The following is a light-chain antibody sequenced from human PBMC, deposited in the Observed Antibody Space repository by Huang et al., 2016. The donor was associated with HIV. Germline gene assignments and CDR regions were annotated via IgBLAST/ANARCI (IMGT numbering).Light chain of an antibody. J-gene: IGKJ4*01. CDR3: QQSYNTPLT. V-gene: IGKV1-39*01. CDR1: QSINSY. CDR2: AAS. Sequence: DIQMTQSPSSVSASVGDSVTITCRASQSINSYLNWYQQKPGKAPKVLIYAASSLQRSVPSRISGSGSGTDFTLTINSLQPADFAIYYCQQSYNTPLTFGGGTRLEIK.